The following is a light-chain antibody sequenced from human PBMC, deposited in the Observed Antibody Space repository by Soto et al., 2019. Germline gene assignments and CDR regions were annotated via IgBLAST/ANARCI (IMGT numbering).Light chain of an antibody. CDR2: DAS. CDR1: QSVSSQ. CDR3: QQRCDWPLT. J-gene: IGKJ4*01. Sequence: EIVLTQSPATLSLSPGERATLSFRASQSVSSQLAWYQQKPGQAPRLLIYDASNRATGIPARFSGSGSATDFTLTISSLEPEDVAVYYCQQRCDWPLTVGGGTVVEIK. V-gene: IGKV3-11*01.